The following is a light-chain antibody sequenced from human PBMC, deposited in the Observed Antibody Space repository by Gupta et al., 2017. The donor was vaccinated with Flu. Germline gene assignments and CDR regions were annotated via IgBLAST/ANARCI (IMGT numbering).Light chain of an antibody. J-gene: IGLJ3*02. CDR2: QDS. CDR1: KLGNKY. V-gene: IGLV3-1*01. CDR3: HTWDNSSGV. Sequence: SYELTQPPSVSVSPGQTASIACSGDKLGNKYVCWYRQKPGQSPTLVLFQDSKRPSGIPERFSGSNSGNTATLTISGAQALDEADYYCHTWDNSSGVFGGGTKLTVL.